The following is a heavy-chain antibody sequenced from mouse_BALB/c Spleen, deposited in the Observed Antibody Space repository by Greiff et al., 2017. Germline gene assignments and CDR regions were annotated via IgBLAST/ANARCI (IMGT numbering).Heavy chain of an antibody. CDR1: GFNIKDYY. CDR3: TSRVSRNYERICFAY. D-gene: IGHD2-1*01. Sequence: VQLQQSGAELVRSGASVKLSCTASGFNIKDYYMHWVKQRPEQGLEWIGWIDPENGDTEYAPKFQGKATMTADTSSNPAYLQLSSLTSEDTAVYYCTSRVSRNYERICFAYWGQGTLVTVSA. CDR2: IDPENGDT. J-gene: IGHJ3*01. V-gene: IGHV14-4*02.